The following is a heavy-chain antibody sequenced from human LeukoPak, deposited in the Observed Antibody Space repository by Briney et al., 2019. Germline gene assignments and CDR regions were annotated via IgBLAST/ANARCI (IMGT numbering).Heavy chain of an antibody. CDR2: INHSGST. Sequence: SETLSLTCAVYGGSFRGYYWSWIRQPPGKGLEWIGEINHSGSTNYNPALKSRVTIPVDTSKNQFSLKLSSVTAADTAVYYCARRFFYYYYMDVWGKGTTVTISS. D-gene: IGHD3-3*01. V-gene: IGHV4-34*01. J-gene: IGHJ6*03. CDR1: GGSFRGYY. CDR3: ARRFFYYYYMDV.